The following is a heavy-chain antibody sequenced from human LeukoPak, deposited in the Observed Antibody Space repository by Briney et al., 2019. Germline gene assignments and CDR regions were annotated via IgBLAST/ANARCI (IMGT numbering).Heavy chain of an antibody. D-gene: IGHD3-22*01. CDR1: GGSFSGYY. Sequence: SETLSLTCAVYGGSFSGYYWSWIRQPPGKGLEWIGEINHSGSTNYNPSLKSRVTISVDTSKNQFSLKLSSVTAADTAVYYCARVDSSGYYSYYYYMDVWGKGTTVTVSS. CDR2: INHSGST. J-gene: IGHJ6*03. CDR3: ARVDSSGYYSYYYYMDV. V-gene: IGHV4-34*01.